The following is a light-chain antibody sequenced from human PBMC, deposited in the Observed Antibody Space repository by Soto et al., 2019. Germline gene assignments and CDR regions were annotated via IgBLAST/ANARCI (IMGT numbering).Light chain of an antibody. CDR1: SSNIGNNY. CDR2: DNN. CDR3: GTWDSSLCAEG. V-gene: IGLV1-51*01. J-gene: IGLJ2*01. Sequence: QSVLTQPPSVSAAPGQKVTISCSGSSSNIGNNYVSWYQQLPGTAPKLLIYDNNKRPSGIPDRFSGSKSGTSATLGITGLQTGDEADYYCGTWDSSLCAEGFGRVTKVTV.